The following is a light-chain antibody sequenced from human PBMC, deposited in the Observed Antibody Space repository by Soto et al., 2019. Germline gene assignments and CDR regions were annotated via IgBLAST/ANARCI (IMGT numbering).Light chain of an antibody. Sequence: DIQMTQSPSTLSASVGDRVTITCRASQSISTWLAWYQQKPGKAPKLLIYKASSLESGVPSRFSGSGSGTEFTLTISRLQPDDSATYFCLQYNSLYTFGQGTKLEIK. CDR2: KAS. CDR1: QSISTW. CDR3: LQYNSLYT. V-gene: IGKV1-5*03. J-gene: IGKJ2*01.